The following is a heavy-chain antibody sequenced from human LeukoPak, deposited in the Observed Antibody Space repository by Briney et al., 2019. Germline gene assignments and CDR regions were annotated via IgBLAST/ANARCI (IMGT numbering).Heavy chain of an antibody. Sequence: GGSLRLSCSASGFIFSNYGMYWVRPAPGKGLEFVSAISSDGDNTFYADSVKGRFTIYRDNSKNTLYLQTSSLRGEDTAVYYCVRVNDYGDRNLYYFGYWGQGTLVTVSS. J-gene: IGHJ4*02. CDR1: GFIFSNYG. CDR3: VRVNDYGDRNLYYFGY. D-gene: IGHD4-17*01. V-gene: IGHV3-64D*06. CDR2: ISSDGDNT.